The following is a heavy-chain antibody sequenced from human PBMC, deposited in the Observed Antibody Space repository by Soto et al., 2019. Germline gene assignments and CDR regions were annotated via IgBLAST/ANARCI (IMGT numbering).Heavy chain of an antibody. J-gene: IGHJ6*02. CDR2: IIPILGIA. CDR3: ARWLGVAGYYYYGMDV. V-gene: IGHV1-69*02. Sequence: QVQLVQSGAEVKKPGSSVKVSCKASGGTFSSYTISWVRQAPGQGLEWMGRIIPILGIANYAQKFQGRVTITADKSPSTAYMELSSLRSEDTAVYYCARWLGVAGYYYYGMDVCGQGTTVTVSS. D-gene: IGHD6-19*01. CDR1: GGTFSSYT.